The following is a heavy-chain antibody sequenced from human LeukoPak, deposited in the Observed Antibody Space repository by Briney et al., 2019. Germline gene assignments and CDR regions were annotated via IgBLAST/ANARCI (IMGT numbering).Heavy chain of an antibody. D-gene: IGHD5-24*01. CDR3: ARMDGYNRIFDY. J-gene: IGHJ4*02. CDR1: GGTFSSNA. V-gene: IGHV1-69*05. Sequence: SVKVSCKASGGTFSSNAISWVRQAPGQGREWMGGIIPIFGTANYAQKFQGRVTITTDESTSTAYMELSSLRSEDTAVYYCARMDGYNRIFDYWGQGTLVTVSS. CDR2: IIPIFGTA.